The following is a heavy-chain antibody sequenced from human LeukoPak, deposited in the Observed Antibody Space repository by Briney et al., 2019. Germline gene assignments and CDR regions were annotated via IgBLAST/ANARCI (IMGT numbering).Heavy chain of an antibody. D-gene: IGHD4-23*01. J-gene: IGHJ4*02. CDR1: GYTFTGYY. CDR3: ARDLATVLTPYFDF. Sequence: GASVKVSCKASGYTFTGYYIHWVRQSPGQGLEWMGWINSNSGGTNYAQKFRDRVTMTRDTSISAVYMELSRLRSDDTAVYYCARDLATVLTPYFDFWGQGTLVTVSS. V-gene: IGHV1-2*02. CDR2: INSNSGGT.